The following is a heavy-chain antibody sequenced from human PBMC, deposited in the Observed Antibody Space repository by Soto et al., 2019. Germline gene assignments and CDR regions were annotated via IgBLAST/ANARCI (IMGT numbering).Heavy chain of an antibody. CDR2: IWYDGSNK. V-gene: IGHV3-33*01. CDR1: GFTFSSYG. CDR3: ARDKGLRYYYYYYGMDV. D-gene: IGHD3-16*02. Sequence: PGGSLRLSCAASGFTFSSYGMHWVRQAPGKGLEWVAVIWYDGSNKYYADSVKGRFTISRDNSKNTLYLQMNSLRAEDTAVYYCARDKGLRYYYYYYGMDVWGQGTTVTVSS. J-gene: IGHJ6*02.